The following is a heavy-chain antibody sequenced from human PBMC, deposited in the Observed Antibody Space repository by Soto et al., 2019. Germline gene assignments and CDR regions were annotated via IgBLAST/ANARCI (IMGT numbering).Heavy chain of an antibody. J-gene: IGHJ3*02. D-gene: IGHD6-13*01. CDR3: AREGRYSSSWYAFDI. V-gene: IGHV3-48*03. Sequence: GGSLRLSCAASGFTFSSYEMNWVRQAPGKGLEWVSYISSSSSTIYYADSVKGRFTITRDTAKNSLYLQMNSLRAEDTAVYYCAREGRYSSSWYAFDIWGQGTMVTVSS. CDR1: GFTFSSYE. CDR2: ISSSSSTI.